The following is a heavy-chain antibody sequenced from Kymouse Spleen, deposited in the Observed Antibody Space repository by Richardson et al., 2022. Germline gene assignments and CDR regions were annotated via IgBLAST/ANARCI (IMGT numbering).Heavy chain of an antibody. CDR3: AKDQSWNDVGYYYGMDV. Sequence: QVQLVESGGGVVQPGRSLRLSCAASGFTFSSYGMHWVRQAPGKGLEWVAVISYDGSNKYYADSVKGRFTISRDNSKNTLYLQMNSLRAEDTAVYYCAKDQSWNDVGYYYGMDVWGQGTTVTVSS. CDR1: GFTFSSYG. CDR2: ISYDGSNK. D-gene: IGHD1-1*01,IGHD1-20*01. V-gene: IGHV3-30*18. J-gene: IGHJ6*02.